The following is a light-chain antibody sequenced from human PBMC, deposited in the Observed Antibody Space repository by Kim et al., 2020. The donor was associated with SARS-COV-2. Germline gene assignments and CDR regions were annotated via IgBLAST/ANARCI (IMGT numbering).Light chain of an antibody. V-gene: IGLV7-43*01. CDR1: PEAVTSSYY. CDR2: TAS. J-gene: IGLJ3*02. Sequence: PGGTGTLTCSSNPEAVTSSYYPTWFQLKPGQAPRSMIHTASGRHSWTPARFSGSLLGGKAALTLSGVQPEDEAEYYCLLYYGGVWVFGGGTQLTVL. CDR3: LLYYGGVWV.